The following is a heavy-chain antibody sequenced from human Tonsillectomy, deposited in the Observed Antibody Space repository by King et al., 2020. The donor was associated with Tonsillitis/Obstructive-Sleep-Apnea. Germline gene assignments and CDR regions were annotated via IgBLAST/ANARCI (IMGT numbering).Heavy chain of an antibody. Sequence: VQLVESGGGLVKPGGSLRLSCAASGFTFSSYSMNWVRQAPGKGLEWVSSISSSSSYIYYADSVKGRFTISRDNAKNSLYLQMNSLRAEDTAVYYCESREKGYCTNGVCSNDAFDIWGQGTMVTVSS. J-gene: IGHJ3*02. CDR2: ISSSSSYI. CDR3: ESREKGYCTNGVCSNDAFDI. D-gene: IGHD2-8*01. CDR1: GFTFSSYS. V-gene: IGHV3-21*01.